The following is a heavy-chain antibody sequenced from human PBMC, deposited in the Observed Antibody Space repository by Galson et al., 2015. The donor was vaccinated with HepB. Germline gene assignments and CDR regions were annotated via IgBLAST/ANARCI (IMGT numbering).Heavy chain of an antibody. CDR3: ARSVVVTAIYDY. D-gene: IGHD2-21*02. J-gene: IGHJ4*02. CDR1: GGSFSGYY. Sequence: TLSLTCAVYGGSFSGYYWSWIRQPPGKGLEWIGEINHSGSTNYNPSLKSRVTISVDTSKNQFSLKLSSVTAADTAVYYCARSVVVTAIYDYWGQGTLVTVSS. CDR2: INHSGST. V-gene: IGHV4-34*01.